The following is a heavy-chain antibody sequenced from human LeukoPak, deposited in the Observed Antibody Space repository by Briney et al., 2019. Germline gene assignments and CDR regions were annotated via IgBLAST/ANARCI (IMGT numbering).Heavy chain of an antibody. CDR3: AREVVAGTFDS. CDR2: IGSSDNII. D-gene: IGHD6-19*01. J-gene: IGHJ4*02. V-gene: IGHV3-11*01. Sequence: GGSLRLSCAASGFTLNVFYMSWIRQAPGKGLEWVSDIGSSDNIISYADSVKGRFTISRDIAKNSLYLQVNSLRVEDTAVYYCAREVVAGTFDSWGQGTLVTVSS. CDR1: GFTLNVFY.